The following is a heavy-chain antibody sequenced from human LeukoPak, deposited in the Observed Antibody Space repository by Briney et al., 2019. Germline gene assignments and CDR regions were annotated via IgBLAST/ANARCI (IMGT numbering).Heavy chain of an antibody. V-gene: IGHV3-30-3*01. CDR1: GFTFSSYA. Sequence: LRLSCAASGFTFSSYAMHWVRQAPGKGLEWVAVISYDGSNKYYADSVKGRFTISRDNSKNTLYLQMNSLRAEDTAVYYCARDLGRYAANWFDPWGQGTLVTVSS. J-gene: IGHJ5*02. CDR3: ARDLGRYAANWFDP. D-gene: IGHD3-9*01. CDR2: ISYDGSNK.